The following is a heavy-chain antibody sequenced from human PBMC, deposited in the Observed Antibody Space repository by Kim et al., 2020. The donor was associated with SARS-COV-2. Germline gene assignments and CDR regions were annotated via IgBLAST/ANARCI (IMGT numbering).Heavy chain of an antibody. V-gene: IGHV3-30*04. Sequence: GGSLRLSCAASGFTFSSYAMHWVRQAPGKGLEWVAVISYDGSNKYYADSVKGRFTISRDNSKNTLYLQMNSLRAEDTAVYYCARSHFSSCHGFDYWGQGT. J-gene: IGHJ4*02. CDR1: GFTFSSYA. CDR3: ARSHFSSCHGFDY. CDR2: ISYDGSNK. D-gene: IGHD6-13*01.